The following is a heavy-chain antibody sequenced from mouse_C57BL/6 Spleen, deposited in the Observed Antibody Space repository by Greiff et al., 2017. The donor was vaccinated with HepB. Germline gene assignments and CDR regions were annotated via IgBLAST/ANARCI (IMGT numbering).Heavy chain of an antibody. J-gene: IGHJ2*01. CDR3: ARGRSDYFDD. CDR1: GFTFSDYG. Sequence: EVHLVESGGGLVKPGGSLKLSCAASGFTFSDYGMHWVRQAPEKGLEWVAYISSGSSTIYYADTVKGRFTISRDNAKNTLFLQMTSLRSEDTAMYYCARGRSDYFDDWGQGTTLTVSS. CDR2: ISSGSSTI. V-gene: IGHV5-17*01.